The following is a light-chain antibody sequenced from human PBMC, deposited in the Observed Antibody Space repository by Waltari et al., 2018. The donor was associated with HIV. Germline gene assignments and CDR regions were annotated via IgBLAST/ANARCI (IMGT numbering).Light chain of an antibody. CDR3: QIWDSHTEQGV. V-gene: IGLV3-21*04. Sequence: SYVLTQPPSVSLAPGETARITCGGNNIEDRAVHWYRQKPGQAPVLVMFYDSDRPSWIPDRFSGSNSGNTATLTISRVEAEDEADYYCQIWDSHTEQGVFGGGTKVTVL. J-gene: IGLJ3*02. CDR2: YDS. CDR1: NIEDRA.